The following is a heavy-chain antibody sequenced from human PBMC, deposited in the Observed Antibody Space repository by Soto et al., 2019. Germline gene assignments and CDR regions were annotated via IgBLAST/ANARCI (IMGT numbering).Heavy chain of an antibody. CDR3: ARETPLYGSGSYAIDY. CDR1: GFTFSSYG. D-gene: IGHD3-10*01. V-gene: IGHV3-33*01. Sequence: RGSLRLSCAASGFTFSSYGMHWVRQAPGKGLEWVAVIWYDGSNKYYADSVKGRFTISRDNSKNTLYLQMNSLRAEDTAVYYCARETPLYGSGSYAIDYWGQGTLVTVSS. CDR2: IWYDGSNK. J-gene: IGHJ4*02.